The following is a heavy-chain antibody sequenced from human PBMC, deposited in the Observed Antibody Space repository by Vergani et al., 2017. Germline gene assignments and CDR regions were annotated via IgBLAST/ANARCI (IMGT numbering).Heavy chain of an antibody. CDR2: MDHSGST. CDR1: GGSMSGYY. CDR3: GRVADFYGLGSRLLDL. Sequence: QVRLQESGPGLVKPSETLSLTCSVSGGSMSGYYWSWIRQPTGKELEWIGYMDHSGSTNYNPSLETRVTISGDTSKNQFSLKLNSVTAADTAVYYCGRVADFYGLGSRLLDLWGQGILVTVSS. D-gene: IGHD3-10*01. V-gene: IGHV4-59*01. J-gene: IGHJ5*02.